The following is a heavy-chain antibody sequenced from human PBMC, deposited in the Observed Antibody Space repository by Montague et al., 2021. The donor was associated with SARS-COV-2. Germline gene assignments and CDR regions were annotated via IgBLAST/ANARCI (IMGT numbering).Heavy chain of an antibody. CDR2: IYYSGST. CDR1: GGSISSYY. J-gene: IGHJ4*02. Sequence: SETLSLTCTVSGGSISSYYWSWIRQPPGKGLEWIGYIYYSGSTNYNPSLKSRVPISVDTSKNQFSLKLTSVTAADTAVYYCARDRGVQYQLQMPFYFDYWGQGTLVTVSS. V-gene: IGHV4-59*01. CDR3: ARDRGVQYQLQMPFYFDY. D-gene: IGHD2-2*01.